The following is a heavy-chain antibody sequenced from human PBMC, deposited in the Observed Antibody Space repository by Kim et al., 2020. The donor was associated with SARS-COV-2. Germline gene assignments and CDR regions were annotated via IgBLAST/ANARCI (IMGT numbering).Heavy chain of an antibody. CDR3: ARGRTSRVAFDI. V-gene: IGHV4-59*09. Sequence: NYNPSLKSRVTISVDTSKNQFSLKLSSVTAADTAVYYCARGRTSRVAFDIWGQGTMVTVSS. D-gene: IGHD2-2*01. J-gene: IGHJ3*02.